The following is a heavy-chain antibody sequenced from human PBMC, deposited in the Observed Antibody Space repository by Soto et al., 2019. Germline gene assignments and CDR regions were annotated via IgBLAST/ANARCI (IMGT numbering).Heavy chain of an antibody. D-gene: IGHD1-1*01. V-gene: IGHV1-3*01. CDR3: ARGRPELEPAPPNWFDP. Sequence: ASVKVSCKASGYTFTSYAMHWVRQAPGQRLEWMGWINAGNGNTKYSQKFQGRVTITRDTSASTAYMKLSSLRSEDTAVYYCARGRPELEPAPPNWFDPWGQGTLVTVSS. J-gene: IGHJ5*02. CDR2: INAGNGNT. CDR1: GYTFTSYA.